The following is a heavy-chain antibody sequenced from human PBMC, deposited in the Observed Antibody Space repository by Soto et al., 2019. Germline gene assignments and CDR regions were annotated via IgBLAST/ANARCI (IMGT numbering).Heavy chain of an antibody. Sequence: SETLSLTCTVSGGSISSYYWSWIRQPPGKGLEWIGYIYYSGSTNYNPSLKSRVTISVDTSKNQFSLKLSSVTAADTAVYYCARHLPQVVAADIWGQGTMVTVSS. CDR3: ARHLPQVVAADI. CDR1: GGSISSYY. J-gene: IGHJ3*02. CDR2: IYYSGST. D-gene: IGHD2-15*01. V-gene: IGHV4-59*08.